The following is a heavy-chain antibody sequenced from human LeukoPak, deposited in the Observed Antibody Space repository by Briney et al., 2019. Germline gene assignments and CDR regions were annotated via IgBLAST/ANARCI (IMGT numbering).Heavy chain of an antibody. CDR3: ASGLLYSYGANFDY. D-gene: IGHD5-18*01. Sequence: SETLSLTCTVSGGSISSYYWSWIRQPPGKGLEWIGYSYYSGSTNYNPSLKSRVTISVDTSKNQFSLKLSSVTAADTAVYYCASGLLYSYGANFDYWGQGTLVTISS. CDR2: SYYSGST. J-gene: IGHJ4*02. CDR1: GGSISSYY. V-gene: IGHV4-59*01.